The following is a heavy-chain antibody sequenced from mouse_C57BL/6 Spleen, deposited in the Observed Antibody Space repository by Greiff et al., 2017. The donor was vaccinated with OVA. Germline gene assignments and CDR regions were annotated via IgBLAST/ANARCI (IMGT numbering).Heavy chain of an antibody. J-gene: IGHJ1*03. Sequence: EVKLMESGGGLVKPGGSLKLSCAASGFTFSDYGMHWVRQAPEKGLEWVAYISSGSSTIYYADTVKGRFTISRDNAKNTLFLQMTSLRSEDTAMYYCARKYYGSSYGYFDVWGTGTTVTVSS. CDR1: GFTFSDYG. D-gene: IGHD1-1*01. CDR3: ARKYYGSSYGYFDV. V-gene: IGHV5-17*01. CDR2: ISSGSSTI.